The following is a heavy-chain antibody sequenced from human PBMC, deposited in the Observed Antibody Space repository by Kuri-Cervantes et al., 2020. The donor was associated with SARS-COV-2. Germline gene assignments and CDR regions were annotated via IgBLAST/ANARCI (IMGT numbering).Heavy chain of an antibody. CDR3: AVEYSSSSGHQGDDY. CDR2: INPNSGGT. V-gene: IGHV1-2*02. J-gene: IGHJ4*02. CDR1: GYTFTGYY. D-gene: IGHD6-6*01. Sequence: ASVKVSCKASGYTFTGYYMHWVRQAPGQGLEWMGWINPNSGGTNYAQKFQGRVTMTRDTSISTAYKELSRLRSDDTAVYYCAVEYSSSSGHQGDDYWGQGTLVTVSS.